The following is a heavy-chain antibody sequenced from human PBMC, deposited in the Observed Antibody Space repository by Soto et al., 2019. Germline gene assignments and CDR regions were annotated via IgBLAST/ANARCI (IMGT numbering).Heavy chain of an antibody. CDR3: ARDVTVLLWFGAYMDDAFDI. CDR2: INSDGSST. D-gene: IGHD3-10*01. V-gene: IGHV3-74*01. J-gene: IGHJ3*02. Sequence: GGSLRLSCAASGFTFSSYWMHWVRQAPGKGLVWVSRINSDGSSTSYADSVKGRFTISRDNAKNTLYLQMNSLRAEDTAVYYCARDVTVLLWFGAYMDDAFDIWGQGTMVTVSS. CDR1: GFTFSSYW.